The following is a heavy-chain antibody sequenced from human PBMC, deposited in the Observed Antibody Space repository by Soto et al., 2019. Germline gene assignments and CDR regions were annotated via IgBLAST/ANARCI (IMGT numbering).Heavy chain of an antibody. V-gene: IGHV1-8*01. J-gene: IGHJ4*02. CDR1: GDTFTNFD. CDR2: MRANSGDR. CDR3: ARYIHGQVFKV. Sequence: QVQLVQSGAEVKKPGASVKVSCKPSGDTFTNFDLNWVRQAAGKGLEWLGWMRANSGDRGHAQKFRDRVSLNRDTSMSTAYLELSSLRAEDTAVYYCARYIHGQVFKVWGQGTLVIVSS. D-gene: IGHD3-10*01.